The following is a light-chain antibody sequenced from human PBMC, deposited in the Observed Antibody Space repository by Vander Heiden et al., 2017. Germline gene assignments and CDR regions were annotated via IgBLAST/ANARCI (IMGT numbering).Light chain of an antibody. Sequence: SYLLTQSPSLSVAPGQTARITCGGNNIGSKSVHWYQHKPGQAPVLVVYDASDRPSGIPERFSGSNSGNTATMTISRVEAGDEADYYCQVWDSSSDHVVFGGGTKLTVL. CDR1: NIGSKS. J-gene: IGLJ2*01. V-gene: IGLV3-21*02. CDR3: QVWDSSSDHVV. CDR2: DAS.